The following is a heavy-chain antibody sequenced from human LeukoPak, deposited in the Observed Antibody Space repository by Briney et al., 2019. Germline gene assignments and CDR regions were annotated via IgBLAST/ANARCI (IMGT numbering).Heavy chain of an antibody. CDR2: INPNSGDT. D-gene: IGHD3-10*01. Sequence: ASVKVSCKASGYTFTGYYMHWVRQAPGQGLEWMGWINPNSGDTNYAQKFQDRVTITRDTSISTAFMEVSRLRFDDTALYYCARGSLRYFDYWGQGALVTVSS. J-gene: IGHJ4*02. V-gene: IGHV1-2*02. CDR1: GYTFTGYY. CDR3: ARGSLRYFDY.